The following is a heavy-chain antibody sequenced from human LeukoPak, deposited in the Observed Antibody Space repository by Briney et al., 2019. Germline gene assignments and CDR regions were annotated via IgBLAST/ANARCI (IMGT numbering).Heavy chain of an antibody. CDR2: ITGSGDSGDRT. CDR3: ARDGRYYYDSSGHWWFDP. Sequence: AGSLRLSCAASGFTFSSYSMNWVRQAQGKGLEWVSAITGSGDSGDRTYYADSVKGRFTISRDNSKNTLYLQMNSLRAEDTAVYYCARDGRYYYDSSGHWWFDPWGQGTLVTVSS. D-gene: IGHD3-22*01. CDR1: GFTFSSYS. J-gene: IGHJ5*02. V-gene: IGHV3-23*01.